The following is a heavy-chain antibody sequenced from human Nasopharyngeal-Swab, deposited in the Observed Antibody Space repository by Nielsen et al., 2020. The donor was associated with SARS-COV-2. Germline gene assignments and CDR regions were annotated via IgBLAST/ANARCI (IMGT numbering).Heavy chain of an antibody. Sequence: GSLRLSCAVYGGSFSGYYWSWIRQPPGKGLEWIGEINHSGSTNYNPSLKSRVTISVDTSKNQFSLKLSSVTAADTAVYYCAREPRVTTPYFDYWGQGTLVTVSS. CDR2: INHSGST. V-gene: IGHV4-34*01. J-gene: IGHJ4*02. CDR1: GGSFSGYY. D-gene: IGHD4-17*01. CDR3: AREPRVTTPYFDY.